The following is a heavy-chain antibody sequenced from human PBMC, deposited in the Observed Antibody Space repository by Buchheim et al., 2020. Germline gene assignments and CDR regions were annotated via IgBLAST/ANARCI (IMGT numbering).Heavy chain of an antibody. CDR3: ARGFLEPYFDF. V-gene: IGHV4-59*01. D-gene: IGHD3-3*01. CDR1: GDSLSVYY. J-gene: IGHJ4*02. CDR2: VYYRGNT. Sequence: QVQLQESGPGLVEPSQTLSLTCTVSGDSLSVYYWTWIRQAPGKGLEWIGYVYYRGNTNYNPSLNSRVTISIAMSKNQFSLNLSSVTAADTAVYYCARGFLEPYFDFWGQGTL.